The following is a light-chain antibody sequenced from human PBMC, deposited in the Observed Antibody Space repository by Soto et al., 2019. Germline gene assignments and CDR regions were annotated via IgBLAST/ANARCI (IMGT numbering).Light chain of an antibody. CDR3: SLYTSENTYV. Sequence: QSVLTQPPSVSGSPGQSVTISCTGTSTDFVTYNRVSWYQQPPGTAPKLIVYEASNRPSGVPDRFPGSKSGNTASLTISGLQAADEADYYCSLYTSENTYVCGTGTKVTVL. CDR2: EAS. CDR1: STDFVTYNR. J-gene: IGLJ1*01. V-gene: IGLV2-18*01.